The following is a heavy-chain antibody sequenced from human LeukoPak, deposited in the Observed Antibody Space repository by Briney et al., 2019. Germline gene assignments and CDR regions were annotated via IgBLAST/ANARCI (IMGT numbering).Heavy chain of an antibody. CDR2: IYYSGST. CDR1: GGSIDRGDYY. J-gene: IGHJ3*02. V-gene: IGHV4-30-4*01. CDR3: ARRNRATEYAFDI. Sequence: PSQTLSLTCTVSGGSIDRGDYYWSWIRQPPGQGLEWNGYIYYSGSTYYDPSLKSRVSISVDTSKNQFSLKLSSVTAADTAVYYCARRNRATEYAFDIWGQGTMVTVSS. D-gene: IGHD1-14*01.